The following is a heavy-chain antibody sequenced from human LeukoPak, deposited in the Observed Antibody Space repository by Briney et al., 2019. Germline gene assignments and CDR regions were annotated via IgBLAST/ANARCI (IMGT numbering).Heavy chain of an antibody. D-gene: IGHD3-10*01. CDR1: GFRFNEYS. CDR3: ARDWGSLYYLDF. CDR2: ISSGSSTI. J-gene: IGHJ4*02. Sequence: GGSLRLSCAASGFRFNEYSMNWVRQAPRKGLEWISYISSGSSTILYADSVRGRFTISRDNAKDSLYLQMNSLRDDDTAVYYCARDWGSLYYLDFWGQGTLVTVSS. V-gene: IGHV3-48*02.